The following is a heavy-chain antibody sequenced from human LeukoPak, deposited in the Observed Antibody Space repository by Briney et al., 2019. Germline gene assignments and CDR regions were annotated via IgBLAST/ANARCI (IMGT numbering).Heavy chain of an antibody. CDR2: ISGSGGST. D-gene: IGHD6-13*01. V-gene: IGHV3-23*01. CDR1: GFTFSSYA. Sequence: GGSLRLSCAASGFTFSSYAMSWVRQAPGKGLEWVSAISGSGGSTYYADSVKGRFTISRDNAKNSLYLQMNSLRAEDTALYYCAKVRVAAAGTYDGRYYYGMDVWGQGTTVTVSS. CDR3: AKVRVAAAGTYDGRYYYGMDV. J-gene: IGHJ6*02.